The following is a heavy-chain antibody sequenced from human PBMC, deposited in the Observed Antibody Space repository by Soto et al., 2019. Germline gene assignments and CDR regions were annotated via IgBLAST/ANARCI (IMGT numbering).Heavy chain of an antibody. Sequence: QVQLQESGPGLVKPSGTLSLTCAVSGGSISNSDWWTWVRQPPGKGLECIGVIYHSGSTKYNPSLETRVIITGDKSKHQLFLQLRSVTAAATDVDYCARDQVGIAYEELWFGPWCQGTLVTVSS. CDR3: ARDQVGIAYEELWFGP. J-gene: IGHJ5*02. V-gene: IGHV4-4*02. CDR1: GGSISNSDW. CDR2: IYHSGST. D-gene: IGHD2-21*01.